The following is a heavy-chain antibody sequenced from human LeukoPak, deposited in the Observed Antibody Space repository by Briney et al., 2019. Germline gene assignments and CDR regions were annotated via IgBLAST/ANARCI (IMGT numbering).Heavy chain of an antibody. CDR1: GFTFDDYA. V-gene: IGHV3-9*01. Sequence: PGRSLRLSCAASGFTFDDYAMHWVRQAPGKGLEWVSGISWNSGSIGYADPVKGRFTISRDNAKNSLYLQMNSLRAEDTALYYCAKGVGGLDWGQGTLVTVSS. D-gene: IGHD1-26*01. J-gene: IGHJ4*02. CDR2: ISWNSGSI. CDR3: AKGVGGLD.